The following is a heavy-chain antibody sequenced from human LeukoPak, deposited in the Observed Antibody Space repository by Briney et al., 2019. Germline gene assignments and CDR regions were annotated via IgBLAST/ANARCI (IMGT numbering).Heavy chain of an antibody. V-gene: IGHV4-59*01. CDR3: AVGYSSGWSDYYFDY. CDR1: GGSISSYY. J-gene: IGHJ4*02. CDR2: IYYSGST. Sequence: SETLSLTCTVSGGSISSYYWSWIRQPPGKGLEWIGYIYYSGSTNYNPSLKSRVTISVDTSKNQFSLKLSSVTAADTAVYYCAVGYSSGWSDYYFDYWGQGTLVTVSS. D-gene: IGHD6-19*01.